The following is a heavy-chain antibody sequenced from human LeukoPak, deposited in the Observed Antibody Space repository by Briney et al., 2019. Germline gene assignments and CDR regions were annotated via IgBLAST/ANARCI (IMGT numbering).Heavy chain of an antibody. Sequence: PGGSLRLSCASSGFTFSSYAMNWVRQAPGKGLEWVSTISGSGGDTYYADSVKGRFSISRDNSKDTVYLQMNSRRADDTAVYYCAKEPLAWGQGTLVTVSS. CDR3: AKEPLA. V-gene: IGHV3-23*01. CDR2: ISGSGGDT. J-gene: IGHJ5*02. CDR1: GFTFSSYA.